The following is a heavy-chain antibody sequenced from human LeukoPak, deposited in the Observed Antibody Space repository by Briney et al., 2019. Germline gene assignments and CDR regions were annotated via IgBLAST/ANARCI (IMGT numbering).Heavy chain of an antibody. V-gene: IGHV1-69*05. CDR3: ARELKCYYDSSGYYDY. CDR2: IIPIFGTA. Sequence: ASVKVSCKASGGTFSSYAISWVRQAPGQGLEWMGRIIPIFGTANYAQKFQGRVTITTDESTSTAYMELSSLRSEDTAVYYCARELKCYYDSSGYYDYWGQGTLVTVSS. J-gene: IGHJ4*02. D-gene: IGHD3-22*01. CDR1: GGTFSSYA.